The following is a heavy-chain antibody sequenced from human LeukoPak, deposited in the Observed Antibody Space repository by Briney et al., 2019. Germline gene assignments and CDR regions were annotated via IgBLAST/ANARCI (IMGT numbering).Heavy chain of an antibody. Sequence: PGGSLRLSCAASGFTFGGYSMNWVRQAPGKGLEWISFIRSGSDTTYYADSVQGRFTISRDNAKNSLYLQMNSLRAEDTAVYYCARGGSPFDYWGQGTLVTVSS. D-gene: IGHD3-16*01. CDR2: IRSGSDTT. J-gene: IGHJ4*02. V-gene: IGHV3-48*04. CDR3: ARGGSPFDY. CDR1: GFTFGGYS.